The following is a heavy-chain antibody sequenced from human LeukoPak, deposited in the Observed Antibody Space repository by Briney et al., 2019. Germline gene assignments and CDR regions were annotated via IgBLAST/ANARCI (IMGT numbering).Heavy chain of an antibody. CDR3: ARGDDYGDYNFDY. V-gene: IGHV4-59*01. J-gene: IGHJ4*02. D-gene: IGHD4-17*01. Sequence: SETLSLTCTVSGGSISSYYWSWIRQPPGKGLEWIGFIYYSGSTNYNPSLKSRVTISVDTSKNQFSLKLSSVTAADTAVYYCARGDDYGDYNFDYWGQGTLVTVSS. CDR2: IYYSGST. CDR1: GGSISSYY.